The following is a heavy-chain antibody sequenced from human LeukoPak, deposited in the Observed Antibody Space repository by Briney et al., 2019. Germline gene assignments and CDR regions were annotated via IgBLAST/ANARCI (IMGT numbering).Heavy chain of an antibody. D-gene: IGHD3-9*01. CDR3: ARVQRGGYDILTGYYSLDY. Sequence: QPGRSLRLSCAASGFTFSTYSMHWVRQAPGKGLEWVSYISSSGSTIYYADSVKGRFTISRDNAKNSLYLQMNSLRAEDTAVYYCARVQRGGYDILTGYYSLDYWGQGTLVTVSS. CDR2: ISSSGSTI. CDR1: GFTFSTYS. V-gene: IGHV3-48*03. J-gene: IGHJ4*02.